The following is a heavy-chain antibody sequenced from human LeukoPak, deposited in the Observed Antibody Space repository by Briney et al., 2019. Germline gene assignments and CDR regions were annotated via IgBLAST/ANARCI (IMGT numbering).Heavy chain of an antibody. J-gene: IGHJ4*02. CDR2: INHSGST. Sequence: SETLSLTCAVYGGSFSGYYWSWIRQPPGKGLEWIGEINHSGSTNYNPSLKSRVTISVDTSKNRFSLKLSSVTAADTAVYYCARAAVDAIDYWGQGTLVTVSS. D-gene: IGHD3/OR15-3a*01. CDR1: GGSFSGYY. V-gene: IGHV4-34*01. CDR3: ARAAVDAIDY.